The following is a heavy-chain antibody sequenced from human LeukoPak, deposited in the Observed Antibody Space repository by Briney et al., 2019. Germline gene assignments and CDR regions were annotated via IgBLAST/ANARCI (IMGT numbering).Heavy chain of an antibody. CDR3: ARVPHGGNSFAFDY. CDR1: GGSISSSSYY. V-gene: IGHV4-39*07. D-gene: IGHD4-23*01. J-gene: IGHJ4*02. Sequence: SETLSLTCTVSGGSISSSSYYWGWIRQPPGKGLEWIGSIYYSGSTYYNPSLKSRVTISVDTSKNQFSPKLSSVTAADTAVYYCARVPHGGNSFAFDYWGQGTLVTVSS. CDR2: IYYSGST.